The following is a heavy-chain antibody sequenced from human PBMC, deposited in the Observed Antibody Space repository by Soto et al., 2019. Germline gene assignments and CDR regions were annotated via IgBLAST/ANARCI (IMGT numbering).Heavy chain of an antibody. V-gene: IGHV1-69*02. CDR2: IIPILDIT. CDR1: GGTFTSYT. CDR3: ARYELMILGMAV. D-gene: IGHD3-16*01. Sequence: QVQLVQSGAEVTKPGSSVKVSCKASGGTFTSYTFSWVRQAPGQGLEWMGRIIPILDITDYAQKFQDRVTITADKSTNTAYMELSGLRSEDTAVYYCARYELMILGMAVWGQGTTVTVSS. J-gene: IGHJ6*02.